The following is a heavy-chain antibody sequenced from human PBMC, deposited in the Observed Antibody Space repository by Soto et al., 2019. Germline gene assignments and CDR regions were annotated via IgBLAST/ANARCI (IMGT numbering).Heavy chain of an antibody. V-gene: IGHV4-4*07. CDR2: IYATGTT. D-gene: IGHD1-1*01. J-gene: IGHJ5*02. CDR1: GASISGFY. CDR3: VRDGTKTLRDWFDP. Sequence: SETLSLTCTVSGASISGFYWSWIRKSAGKGLEWIGRIYATGTTDYNPSLKSRVMMSVDTSKKQFSLKLRSVTAADTAVYYCVRDGTKTLRDWFDPWGQGIWVTVSS.